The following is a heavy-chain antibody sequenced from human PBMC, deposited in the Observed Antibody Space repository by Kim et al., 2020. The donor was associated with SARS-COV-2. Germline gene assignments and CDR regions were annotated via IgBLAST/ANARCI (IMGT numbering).Heavy chain of an antibody. Sequence: ASVKVSCKASGYTFTSYDINWVRQATGQGLEWMGWMNPNSGNTGYAQKFQGRVTMTRNTSISTAYMELSSLRSEDTAVYYCERAGLGSGWYSAVTAIVGATRDDWFDPWGQGTLVTVSS. CDR3: ERAGLGSGWYSAVTAIVGATRDDWFDP. D-gene: IGHD6-19*01. CDR2: MNPNSGNT. V-gene: IGHV1-8*01. CDR1: GYTFTSYD. J-gene: IGHJ5*02.